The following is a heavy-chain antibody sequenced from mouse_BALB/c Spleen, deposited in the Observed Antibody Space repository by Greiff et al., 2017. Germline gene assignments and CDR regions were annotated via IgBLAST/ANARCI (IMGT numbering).Heavy chain of an antibody. Sequence: QVHVKQSGPELVRPGVSVKISCKGSGYTFTDYAMHWVKQSHAKSLEWIGVISTYYGNTNYNQKFKGKATMTVDKSSSTAYMELARLTSEDSAIYYSARVEGNYHAMDYWGQGTSVPVTS. CDR1: GYTFTDYA. CDR2: ISTYYGNT. D-gene: IGHD2-1*01. V-gene: IGHV1-67*01. J-gene: IGHJ4*01. CDR3: ARVEGNYHAMDY.